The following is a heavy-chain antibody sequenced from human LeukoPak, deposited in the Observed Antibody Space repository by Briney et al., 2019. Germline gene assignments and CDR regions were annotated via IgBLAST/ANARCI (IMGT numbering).Heavy chain of an antibody. CDR2: ISGSGGST. V-gene: IGHV3-23*01. J-gene: IGHJ4*02. Sequence: QPGRSLRLSCAASGFTFSSYGMHWVRQAPGKGLEWVSAISGSGGSTYYADSVKGRFTISRDNSKNTLYLQMNSLRAEDTAVYYCAKDRYFDWLSYSPYYFDYWGQGTLVTVSS. CDR3: AKDRYFDWLSYSPYYFDY. CDR1: GFTFSSYG. D-gene: IGHD3-9*01.